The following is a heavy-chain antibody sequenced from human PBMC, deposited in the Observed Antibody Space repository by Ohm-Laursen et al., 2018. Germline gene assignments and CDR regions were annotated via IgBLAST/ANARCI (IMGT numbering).Heavy chain of an antibody. Sequence: SLRLSCTASGFTFDDYAMHWVRQGPGKGLERVSGINWNSDMIGYADSVKGRFTISRDNAKNSLYLQMNSLRVEDTAFYYCAKESRAHFGDDFDIWGQGTMVTVSS. CDR3: AKESRAHFGDDFDI. J-gene: IGHJ3*02. CDR1: GFTFDDYA. D-gene: IGHD3-16*01. CDR2: INWNSDMI. V-gene: IGHV3-9*01.